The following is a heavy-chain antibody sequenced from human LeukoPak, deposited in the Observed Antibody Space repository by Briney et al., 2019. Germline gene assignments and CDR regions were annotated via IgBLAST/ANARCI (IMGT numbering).Heavy chain of an antibody. V-gene: IGHV1-8*01. CDR1: GYTFTSYD. J-gene: IGHJ6*02. D-gene: IGHD2-2*01. CDR3: ARHCGSTSCPPTTVTTHTYYYYGMDV. CDR2: MNPNSGNT. Sequence: ASVKVSCKASGYTFTSYDINWVRQATGQGLEWMGWMNPNSGNTGYAQKFQGRVTMTRNTSISTAYMELSSLRSEDTAVYYCARHCGSTSCPPTTVTTHTYYYYGMDVWGQGTTVTVSS.